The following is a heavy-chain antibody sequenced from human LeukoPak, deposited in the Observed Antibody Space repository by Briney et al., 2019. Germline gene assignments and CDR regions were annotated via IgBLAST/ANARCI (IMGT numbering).Heavy chain of an antibody. J-gene: IGHJ3*02. CDR3: ARRVVTGTTGHDAFDI. CDR2: IYPGDSDT. CDR1: GYIFTSYW. V-gene: IGHV5-51*01. D-gene: IGHD1-20*01. Sequence: GESLKISCKGSGYIFTSYWIGWGRPLAGKGLGWVGIIYPGDSDTRYSPSFHGQVTISADKSISTAYLQWSSLKASDTAMYYRARRVVTGTTGHDAFDIWGQGTMVTVSS.